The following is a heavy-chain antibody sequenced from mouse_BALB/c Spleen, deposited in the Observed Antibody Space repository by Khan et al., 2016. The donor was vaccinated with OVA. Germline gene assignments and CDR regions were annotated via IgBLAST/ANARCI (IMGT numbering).Heavy chain of an antibody. D-gene: IGHD2-2*01. Sequence: EVQLQESGPGLVKPSQSLSLTCTVTGYSITSDYAWNWIRQFPGNKLEWMGYISYSGSTSYNPSLKSRISITRDPSKNQFFQQLNSVTTEDTATYYCARWLRRGGMDYWGQGTSDTVSS. J-gene: IGHJ4*01. CDR2: ISYSGST. V-gene: IGHV3-2*02. CDR1: GYSITSDYA. CDR3: ARWLRRGGMDY.